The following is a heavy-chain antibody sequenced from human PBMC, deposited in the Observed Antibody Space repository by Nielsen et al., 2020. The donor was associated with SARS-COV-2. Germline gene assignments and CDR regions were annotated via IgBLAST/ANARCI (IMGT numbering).Heavy chain of an antibody. CDR2: IDHSGST. V-gene: IGHV4-34*01. CDR3: ARGRWGPSRLPNYYFYGMDV. Sequence: SETLSLTCAVYGGSFSGYYWSWIRQPPGKGLEWIGKIDHSGSTNYNPSLKSRVTISVDTSKNQFSLKVRSLTAADTAVYYCARGRWGPSRLPNYYFYGMDVWGQGTTVTVSS. D-gene: IGHD7-27*01. CDR1: GGSFSGYY. J-gene: IGHJ6*02.